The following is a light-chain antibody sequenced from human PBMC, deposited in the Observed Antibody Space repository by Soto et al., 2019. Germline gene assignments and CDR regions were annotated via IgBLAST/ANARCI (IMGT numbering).Light chain of an antibody. CDR3: QQYNNWPPIT. CDR1: QSVSSN. V-gene: IGKV3-15*01. Sequence: EIVMTPSPATLSVSPGERTTLYCRASQSVSSNLAWYQQTPGQAPRLLIYDASTRATGIPARFSGSGSGTEFTLTISSLQSEDFAVYYCQQYNNWPPITFGQGTRREIK. J-gene: IGKJ5*01. CDR2: DAS.